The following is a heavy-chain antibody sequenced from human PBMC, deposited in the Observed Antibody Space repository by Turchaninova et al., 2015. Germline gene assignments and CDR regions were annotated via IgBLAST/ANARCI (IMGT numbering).Heavy chain of an antibody. Sequence: TSVGAVNTATVSWVRPAPGQGLVWVGGIVPVFGAAKNAQTFQDRVTITADESSRPVYMEIKRLTFADTAVSYCATGFVAIAGAMRPFDYWGQGTLVTVSS. CDR1: VGAVNTAT. CDR3: ATGFVAIAGAMRPFDY. V-gene: IGHV1-69*01. D-gene: IGHD1-14*01. J-gene: IGHJ4*02. CDR2: IVPVFGAA.